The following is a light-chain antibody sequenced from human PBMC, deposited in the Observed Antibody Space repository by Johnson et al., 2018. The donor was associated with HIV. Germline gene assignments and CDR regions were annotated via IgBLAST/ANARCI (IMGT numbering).Light chain of an antibody. Sequence: QSVLTQPPSVSAAPGQKVTISCSGSSSNIGDNYVSWYQQFPETAPKLLIYDNNKRPSGIPDRFSGSKSGTSATLGITGLQTGDEADYYCGTWDGSLSAGAVFGTGTKVTVL. CDR3: GTWDGSLSAGAV. J-gene: IGLJ1*01. CDR2: DNN. CDR1: SSNIGDNY. V-gene: IGLV1-51*01.